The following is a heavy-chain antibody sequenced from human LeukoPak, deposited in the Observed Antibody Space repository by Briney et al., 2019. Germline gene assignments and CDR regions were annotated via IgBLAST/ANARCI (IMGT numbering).Heavy chain of an antibody. V-gene: IGHV4-34*01. J-gene: IGHJ4*02. CDR2: INHSGST. CDR1: GGSFSGYY. CDR3: ARGHLKYSSSYLYYFDY. Sequence: SETLSLTCAVYGGSFSGYYWSWIRQPPGKGLEWIGEINHSGSTNYYPSLKSRVTISVDTSKNQFSLKLSSVTAADTAVYYCARGHLKYSSSYLYYFDYWGQGTLVTVSS. D-gene: IGHD6-13*01.